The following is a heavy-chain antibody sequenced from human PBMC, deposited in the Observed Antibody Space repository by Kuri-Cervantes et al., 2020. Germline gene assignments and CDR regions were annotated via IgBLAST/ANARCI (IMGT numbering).Heavy chain of an antibody. CDR2: ISSSNSYI. J-gene: IGHJ4*02. CDR3: ARVRVAVAGIIDY. V-gene: IGHV3-21*01. CDR1: GFTLSTYS. Sequence: GGSLRLSCAASGFTLSTYSINWVRQAPGKGLEWVSSISSSNSYIYYADSVKGRFTISRDNAKNSLYLQMNSLRAEDTAVYYCARVRVAVAGIIDYWGQGTLVTVSS. D-gene: IGHD6-19*01.